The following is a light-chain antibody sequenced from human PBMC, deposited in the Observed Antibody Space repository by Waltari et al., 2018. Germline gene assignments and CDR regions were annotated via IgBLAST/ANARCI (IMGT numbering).Light chain of an antibody. CDR1: QGISSY. V-gene: IGKV1-9*01. J-gene: IGKJ1*01. CDR2: GAS. Sequence: IPLTQSPSSLSASVGDRVTITCRASQGISSYLAWYQHKPGEAPKLLIYGASALQSGVPSRFSGSGSGTDFTLTISSLQPEDFTTYYCQQLHSYPPTFGQGTKVEIK. CDR3: QQLHSYPPT.